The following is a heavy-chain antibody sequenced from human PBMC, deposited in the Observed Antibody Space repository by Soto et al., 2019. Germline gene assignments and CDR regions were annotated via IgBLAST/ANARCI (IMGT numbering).Heavy chain of an antibody. D-gene: IGHD1-26*01. V-gene: IGHV5-51*01. J-gene: IGHJ4*02. CDR2: IYPSDSDA. Sequence: PGESLKISCKFSGNRFTNTWFGWVRQMPGKGLEWMGMIYPSDSDARYSPSFQGRFTISRDSSKNTFYLQMNSLRAEDTAMYFCARSRYTGTYSGRFLDYWGQGSLVTVSS. CDR1: GNRFTNTW. CDR3: ARSRYTGTYSGRFLDY.